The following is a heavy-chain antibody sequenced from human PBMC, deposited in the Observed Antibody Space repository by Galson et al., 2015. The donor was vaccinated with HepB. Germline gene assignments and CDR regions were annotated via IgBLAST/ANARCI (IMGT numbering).Heavy chain of an antibody. D-gene: IGHD3-9*01. CDR1: GGSISSYY. J-gene: IGHJ6*02. V-gene: IGHV4-59*01. CDR3: AASAPPGDILTGRNANYYYYGMDV. Sequence: SETLSLTCTVSGGSISSYYWSWIRQPPGKGLEWIGYIYYSGSTNYNPSLKSRVTISVDTSKNQFSLKLSSVTAADTAVYYCAASAPPGDILTGRNANYYYYGMDVWGQGTTVTVSS. CDR2: IYYSGST.